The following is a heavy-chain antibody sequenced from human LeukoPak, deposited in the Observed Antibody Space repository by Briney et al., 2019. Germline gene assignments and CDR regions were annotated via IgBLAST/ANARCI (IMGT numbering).Heavy chain of an antibody. CDR1: GGSISSGGYS. D-gene: IGHD4-17*01. V-gene: IGHV4-30-2*01. CDR2: IYHSGST. J-gene: IGHJ4*02. Sequence: SQTLSLTCAVSGGSISSGGYSWSWIRQPPGKGLEWIGYIYHSGSTYYNPSLKSRVTISVDRSKNQFSLKLSSVTAADTAVYYCARGWGYGDFLFDYWDQGTLVTVSS. CDR3: ARGWGYGDFLFDY.